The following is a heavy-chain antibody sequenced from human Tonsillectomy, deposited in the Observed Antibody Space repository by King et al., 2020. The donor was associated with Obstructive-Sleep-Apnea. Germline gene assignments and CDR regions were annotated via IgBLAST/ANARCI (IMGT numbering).Heavy chain of an antibody. D-gene: IGHD1-1*01. CDR3: ARPGWGYWNVAFDI. J-gene: IGHJ3*02. Sequence: QLVQSGGGLVQPGGSLRLSCAASGFTFSSYWMHWVRRAPGKGLVWVSRINSDGSSTSYADSVKGRFTISRDNAKNTLYLQMNSLRAEDTAVYYCARPGWGYWNVAFDIWGQGTMVTVSS. CDR1: GFTFSSYW. CDR2: INSDGSST. V-gene: IGHV3-74*02.